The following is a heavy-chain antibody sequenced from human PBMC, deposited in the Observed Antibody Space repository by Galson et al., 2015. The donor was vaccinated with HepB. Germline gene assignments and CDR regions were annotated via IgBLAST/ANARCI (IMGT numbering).Heavy chain of an antibody. CDR1: GFSLTTNGMG. J-gene: IGHJ4*02. CDR2: IDWDDDK. CDR3: VRSAHYTYIWENFRSQYYFDN. Sequence: PALVKPTQTLTLTCSFPGFSLTTNGMGATWIRQPPGQALEWLANIDWDDDKYYSTSVRTRLTISKDTSRNQVVLTLTSVGPVDTATYYCVRSAHYTYIWENFRSQYYFDNWDQGILVTASS. D-gene: IGHD3-16*02. V-gene: IGHV2-70*01.